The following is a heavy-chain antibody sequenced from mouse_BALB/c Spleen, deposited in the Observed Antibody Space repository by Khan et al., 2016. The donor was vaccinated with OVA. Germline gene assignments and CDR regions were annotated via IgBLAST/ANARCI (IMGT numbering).Heavy chain of an antibody. Sequence: QIQLVQSGAELAKPGASVKMSCKASGYTFTTYWMHWVKQRPGQGLEWIGYINPTSGYTDYNERFKDKATLSVDKSSSTAYMQLSSLTSEDSAVYCCTRDRIDYWGQGTTLTVSS. J-gene: IGHJ2*01. CDR3: TRDRIDY. CDR2: INPTSGYT. CDR1: GYTFTTYW. V-gene: IGHV1-7*01.